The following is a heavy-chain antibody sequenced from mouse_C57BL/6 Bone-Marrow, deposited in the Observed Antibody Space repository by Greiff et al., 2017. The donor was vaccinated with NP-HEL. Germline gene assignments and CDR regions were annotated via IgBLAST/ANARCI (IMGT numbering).Heavy chain of an antibody. Sequence: QVQLQQPGAELVMPGASVKLSCKASGYTFTSYWMHWVKQRPGQGLEWFGEIDPSDSYTNYNQKFKGKSTLTVDKSSSTAYMQLSSLTSEDSAVYYCARSTMVTTSFDYWGQGTTLTVSS. D-gene: IGHD2-2*01. V-gene: IGHV1-69*01. CDR2: IDPSDSYT. CDR1: GYTFTSYW. CDR3: ARSTMVTTSFDY. J-gene: IGHJ2*01.